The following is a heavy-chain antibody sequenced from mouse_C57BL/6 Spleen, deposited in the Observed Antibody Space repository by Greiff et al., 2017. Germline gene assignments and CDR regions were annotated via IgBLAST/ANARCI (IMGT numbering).Heavy chain of an antibody. V-gene: IGHV1-69*01. J-gene: IGHJ3*01. CDR2: IDPSDSYT. CDR1: GYTFTSYW. D-gene: IGHD2-5*01. CDR3: ARYSNYVRSFAY. Sequence: QVQLKQPGAELVMPGASVKLSCKASGYTFTSYWMHWVKQRPGQGLEWIGEIDPSDSYTNYNQKFKGKSTLTVDKSSSTAYMQLSSLTSEDSAVYYCARYSNYVRSFAYWGQGTLVTVSA.